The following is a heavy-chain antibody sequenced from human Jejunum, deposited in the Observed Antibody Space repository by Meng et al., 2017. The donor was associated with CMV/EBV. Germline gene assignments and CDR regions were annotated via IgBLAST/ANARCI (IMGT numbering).Heavy chain of an antibody. CDR3: ARDEGGWLTAPDY. CDR2: LIPILGIA. J-gene: IGHJ4*02. CDR1: GATFSSST. V-gene: IGHV1-69*08. Sequence: QVPPVQSGAEVMKHGPSVNVSVKASGATFSSSTISWVRQAPGQGLEWMGRLIPILGIANYAQKFQGRVTITADKSTSTAYMELSSLRSEDTAVYYCARDEGGWLTAPDYWGQGTLVTVSS. D-gene: IGHD5-24*01.